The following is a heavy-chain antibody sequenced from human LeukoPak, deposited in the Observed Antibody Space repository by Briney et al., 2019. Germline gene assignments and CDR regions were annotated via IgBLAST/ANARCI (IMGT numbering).Heavy chain of an antibody. CDR1: GFTFSDYY. Sequence: GGSLRLSCAASGFTFSDYYMSWIRQAPGKGLEWVSYISSSSSYTNYADSVKGRFTISRDNAKNSLYLQMNSLRAEDTAVYYCARDQKTTYYYDSSGYYRDNWFDPWGQGTLVTVSS. CDR3: ARDQKTTYYYDSSGYYRDNWFDP. V-gene: IGHV3-11*06. CDR2: ISSSSSYT. D-gene: IGHD3-22*01. J-gene: IGHJ5*02.